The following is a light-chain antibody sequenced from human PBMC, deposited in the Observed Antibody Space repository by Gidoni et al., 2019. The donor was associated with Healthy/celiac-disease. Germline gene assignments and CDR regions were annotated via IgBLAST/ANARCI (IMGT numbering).Light chain of an antibody. CDR2: AAS. V-gene: IGKV1-39*01. CDR1: QSISSY. CDR3: QQSYSTPRT. Sequence: DLQMTQSPSSLSASVGDRVTITCRASQSISSYLNWYQQKPGKAPKLLIYAASSLQSGVPSSFSGSGSGTDFTLTISSLQPEDFATYYCQQSYSTPRTFGPXTKVDIK. J-gene: IGKJ3*01.